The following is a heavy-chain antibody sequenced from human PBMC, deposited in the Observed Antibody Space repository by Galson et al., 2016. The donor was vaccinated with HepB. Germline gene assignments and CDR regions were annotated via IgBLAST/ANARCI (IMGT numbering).Heavy chain of an antibody. J-gene: IGHJ4*02. CDR1: GYTFNAYG. CDR2: INLKNGLT. Sequence: SVKVSCKASGYTFNAYGVSWVRQAPGQGFEWLGWINLKNGLTNYAEKLQGRVTVTADTSTKTVYLEVRSLRSDDTATYYCARAYRRMITAYGVIGETDYWGQGTPVTVSS. V-gene: IGHV1-18*01. D-gene: IGHD3-10*01. CDR3: ARAYRRMITAYGVIGETDY.